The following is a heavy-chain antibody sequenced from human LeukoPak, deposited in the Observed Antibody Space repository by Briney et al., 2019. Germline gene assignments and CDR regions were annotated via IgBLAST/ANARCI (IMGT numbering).Heavy chain of an antibody. Sequence: ASVKVSCTASGYTFTSYAMHWVRQAPGQRLEWMGWINAGNGNTKYSQKFQGRVTITRDASASTAYMELSSLRSEDTAVYYCARAQSYDILTGYCGPFDYWGQGTLVTVSS. CDR1: GYTFTSYA. J-gene: IGHJ4*02. CDR2: INAGNGNT. D-gene: IGHD3-9*01. V-gene: IGHV1-3*01. CDR3: ARAQSYDILTGYCGPFDY.